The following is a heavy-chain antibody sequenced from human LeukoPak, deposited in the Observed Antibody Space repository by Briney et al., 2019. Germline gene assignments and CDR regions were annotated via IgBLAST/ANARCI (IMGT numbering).Heavy chain of an antibody. CDR3: ARDRYYGSEDYFDY. Sequence: ASVKVSCKASGYTFTSYYMHWVRQAPGQGLEWMGWINPNSGGTNYAQKFQGRVTMTRDTSISTAYMELSSLRSEDTAVYYCARDRYYGSEDYFDYWGQGTLVTVSS. V-gene: IGHV1-2*02. J-gene: IGHJ4*02. CDR2: INPNSGGT. D-gene: IGHD3-10*01. CDR1: GYTFTSYY.